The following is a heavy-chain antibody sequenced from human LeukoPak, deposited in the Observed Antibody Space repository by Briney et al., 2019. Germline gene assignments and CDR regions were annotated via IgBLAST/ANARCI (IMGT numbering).Heavy chain of an antibody. CDR2: IKQDGSEK. V-gene: IGHV3-7*01. CDR3: ARAPAVYFFYIDV. Sequence: GGSLRLSCAASGFTFSSYWMSWVRQAPGKGLEWVANIKQDGSEKYYVDSVKGRFTISRDNAKNSLYLQMNSLRVEDTAVYYCARAPAVYFFYIDVWGEGTTVTVSS. CDR1: GFTFSSYW. J-gene: IGHJ6*03.